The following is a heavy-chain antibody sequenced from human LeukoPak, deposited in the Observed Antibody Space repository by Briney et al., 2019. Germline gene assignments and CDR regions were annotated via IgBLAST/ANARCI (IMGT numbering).Heavy chain of an antibody. D-gene: IGHD3-22*01. J-gene: IGHJ4*02. CDR1: GGSISSYY. V-gene: IGHV4-59*01. CDR2: IYYSGST. CDR3: ARYEPDDSSGHAFDY. Sequence: SETLSLTCTVSGGSISSYYWSWIRQPPGKGLEWIGYIYYSGSTNYNPSLKSRVTISVDTSKNQFSLKLSSVTAADTAVYYCARYEPDDSSGHAFDYWGQGTLVTVSS.